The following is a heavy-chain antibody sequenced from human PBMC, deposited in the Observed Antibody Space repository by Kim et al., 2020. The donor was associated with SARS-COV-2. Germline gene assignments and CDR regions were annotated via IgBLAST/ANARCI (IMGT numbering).Heavy chain of an antibody. D-gene: IGHD4-17*01. CDR2: IYYSGST. V-gene: IGHV4-59*01. Sequence: SETLSLTCTVSGGSISSYYWSWIRQPPGKGLEWIGYIYYSGSTNYNPSLKSRVTISVDTSKNQFSLKLSSVTAADTAVYYCARAPYGDVGGGLFDYWGQGTLVTVSS. CDR1: GGSISSYY. CDR3: ARAPYGDVGGGLFDY. J-gene: IGHJ4*02.